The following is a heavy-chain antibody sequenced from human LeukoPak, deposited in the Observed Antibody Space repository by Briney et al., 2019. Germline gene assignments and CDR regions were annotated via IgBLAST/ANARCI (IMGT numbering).Heavy chain of an antibody. CDR1: GGTFSSYA. D-gene: IGHD6-19*01. V-gene: IGHV1-69*04. CDR2: IIPILGIA. CDR3: ARDSAGIAVAGTGTYYYYGTDV. J-gene: IGHJ6*02. Sequence: ASVKVSCKASGGTFSSYAISWVRQAPGQGLEWMGRIIPILGIANYAQKFQGRVTITADKSTSTAYMELSSLRSEDTAVYYCARDSAGIAVAGTGTYYYYGTDVWGQGTTVTVSS.